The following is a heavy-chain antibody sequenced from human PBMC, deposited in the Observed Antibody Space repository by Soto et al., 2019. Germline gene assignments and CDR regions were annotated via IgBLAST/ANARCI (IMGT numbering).Heavy chain of an antibody. CDR3: ARELRSGYFFEAFDI. D-gene: IGHD3-3*01. CDR1: GSTLINIS. Sequence: GTPVKASRRASGSTLINISVLSVSLTPRQALEWMGIINPSGGSTSYAQKFQGRVTMTRDTSTSTVYMELSSLRSEDTAVYYCARELRSGYFFEAFDIWGQGTMVTVSS. V-gene: IGHV1-46*01. J-gene: IGHJ3*02. CDR2: INPSGGST.